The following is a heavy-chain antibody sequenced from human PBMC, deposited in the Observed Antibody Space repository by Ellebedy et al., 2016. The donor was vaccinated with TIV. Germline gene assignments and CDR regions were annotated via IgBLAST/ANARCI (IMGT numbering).Heavy chain of an antibody. Sequence: AASVKVSCKASGDIFSSLSFTWVRQAPGKGLEWLGWISDYNDDTDYGQQFQGRFTMTRDTSTSTVYMELWSLTSDDTAIYYCAKGKFGDISFDYWGQGTLVTVSS. CDR2: ISDYNDDT. J-gene: IGHJ4*02. CDR1: GDIFSSLS. D-gene: IGHD3-10*01. V-gene: IGHV1-18*04. CDR3: AKGKFGDISFDY.